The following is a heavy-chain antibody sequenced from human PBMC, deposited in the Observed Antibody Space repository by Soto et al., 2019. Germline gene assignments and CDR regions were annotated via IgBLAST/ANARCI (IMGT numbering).Heavy chain of an antibody. CDR3: ARGLGMIVTISVPIGY. V-gene: IGHV3-30-3*01. Sequence: QVQLVESGGGVVQPGRSLRLSCAASGFTFSSYAMHWVRQAPGKGLEWVAVISYDGSNKYYADSVKGRFTLSRDNSQNTRYLQMNSLRAEDTAVYYCARGLGMIVTISVPIGYWCQGTLVTVSS. CDR1: GFTFSSYA. D-gene: IGHD3-22*01. J-gene: IGHJ4*02. CDR2: ISYDGSNK.